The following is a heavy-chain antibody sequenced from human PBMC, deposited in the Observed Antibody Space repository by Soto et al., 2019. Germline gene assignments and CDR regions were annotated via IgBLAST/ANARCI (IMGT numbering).Heavy chain of an antibody. D-gene: IGHD2-21*02. J-gene: IGHJ4*02. CDR1: GGSIISNIYY. Sequence: SETLSLTCTVSGGSIISNIYYWGWIRQPPGKGLEWIGNIYYSGSPYYKSYLQSRVTISIDTSKNQFSMKMRSVTAADTAVYFSARNVNATGDLDYWGKGTLVTAS. CDR2: IYYSGSP. CDR3: ARNVNATGDLDY. V-gene: IGHV4-39*01.